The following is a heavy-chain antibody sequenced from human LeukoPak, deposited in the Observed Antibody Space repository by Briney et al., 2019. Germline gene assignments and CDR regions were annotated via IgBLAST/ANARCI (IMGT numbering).Heavy chain of an antibody. V-gene: IGHV4-61*02. CDR1: GGSISSGSYY. Sequence: SQTLSLTCTVSGGSISSGSYYWSWIRQPAGRGREWIGRIYTSGSTNYNPSLKSRVTISVDTSKNQFSLKLSSVTAADTAVYYCASGYYDILTGYYKTLDYWGRGTLVTVSS. CDR3: ASGYYDILTGYYKTLDY. D-gene: IGHD3-9*01. J-gene: IGHJ4*02. CDR2: IYTSGST.